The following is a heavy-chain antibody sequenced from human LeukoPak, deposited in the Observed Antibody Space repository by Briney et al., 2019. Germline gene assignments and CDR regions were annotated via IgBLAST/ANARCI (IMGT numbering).Heavy chain of an antibody. Sequence: GGSLRLSCAASGFTFSSYAMSWVRQAPGKGLEWVSSISSSSSYIYYADSVKGRFTISRDNAKNSLYLQMNSLRAEDTAVYYCARETGSGSYYWFDYWGQGTLVTVSS. D-gene: IGHD3-10*01. CDR3: ARETGSGSYYWFDY. CDR2: ISSSSSYI. J-gene: IGHJ4*02. V-gene: IGHV3-21*01. CDR1: GFTFSSYA.